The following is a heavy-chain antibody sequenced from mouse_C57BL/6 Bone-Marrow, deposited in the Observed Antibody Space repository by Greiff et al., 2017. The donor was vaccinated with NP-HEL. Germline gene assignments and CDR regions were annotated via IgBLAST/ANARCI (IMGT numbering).Heavy chain of an antibody. V-gene: IGHV1-82*01. J-gene: IGHJ2*01. D-gene: IGHD2-2*01. CDR2: IYPGDGDT. Sequence: QVQLQQSGPELVKPGASVKISCKASGYAFSSSWMNWVKQRPGKGLEWIGRIYPGDGDTNYNGKFKGKATLTADKSSSTAYMQLSSLTSEDSAVYFCVVLWLYYFDYWGQGTTLTVSS. CDR1: GYAFSSSW. CDR3: VVLWLYYFDY.